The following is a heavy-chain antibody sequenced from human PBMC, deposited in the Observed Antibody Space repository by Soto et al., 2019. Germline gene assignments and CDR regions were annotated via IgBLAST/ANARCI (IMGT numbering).Heavy chain of an antibody. J-gene: IGHJ2*01. Sequence: QVQLVESGGGVVQPGRSLRVSYAASGFTFSSYAMHWVRQAPGKGLEWVAVISYDGSNKYYTDSVKGRFTISRDNSKNTLYLQMNSLRAEDTAVYYCARPLWRDDYNWGYFDLWGRGTLVTVSS. V-gene: IGHV3-30-3*01. CDR3: ARPLWRDDYNWGYFDL. CDR1: GFTFSSYA. CDR2: ISYDGSNK. D-gene: IGHD4-4*01.